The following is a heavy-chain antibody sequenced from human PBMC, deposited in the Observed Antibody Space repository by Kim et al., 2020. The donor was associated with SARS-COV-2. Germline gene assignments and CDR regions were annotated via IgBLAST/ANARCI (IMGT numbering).Heavy chain of an antibody. D-gene: IGHD3-22*01. CDR1: GFTFSSYA. V-gene: IGHV3-30*04. J-gene: IGHJ3*02. Sequence: GGSLRLSCAASGFTFSSYALHWVRQAPGKGLESVAVISYDGSNKYYADSVKGRFTISRDNSKNTLYLQMNSLRTEDTALYYCARGRFYYEPDDAFDIWGQGTMVTVSS. CDR2: ISYDGSNK. CDR3: ARGRFYYEPDDAFDI.